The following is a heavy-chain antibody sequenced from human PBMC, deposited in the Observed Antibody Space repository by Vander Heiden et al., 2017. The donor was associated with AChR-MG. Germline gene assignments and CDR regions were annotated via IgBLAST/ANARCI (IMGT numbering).Heavy chain of an antibody. Sequence: EVQLVQSGAEVKKPGESLKISCKGSGYSFTSYWIGWVRQMPGKGLEWMGIIYPGEYDTRYSPAFQGQVTISADKSIRTAYLKWRSMKASDTAMYYSATSSGGGYYFDYWGQGTLVTVSS. J-gene: IGHJ4*02. CDR3: ATSSGGGYYFDY. D-gene: IGHD1-26*01. V-gene: IGHV5-51*03. CDR2: IYPGEYDT. CDR1: GYSFTSYW.